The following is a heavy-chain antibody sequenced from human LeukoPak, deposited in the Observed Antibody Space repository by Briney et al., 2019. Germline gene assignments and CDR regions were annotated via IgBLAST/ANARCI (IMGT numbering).Heavy chain of an antibody. J-gene: IGHJ6*03. CDR1: GGSLSSSNYY. CDR3: ARQRADYYYYYIDV. CDR2: IYYSETT. V-gene: IGHV4-39*01. Sequence: SETLSLTCTVSGGSLSSSNYYWDWIRQPPGKGLEWFGSIYYSETTYDNPSLKSRVTMSIDTSKNQFSLKLSSVAAADSAVYCCARQRADYYYYYIDVWGKGTTVTVS.